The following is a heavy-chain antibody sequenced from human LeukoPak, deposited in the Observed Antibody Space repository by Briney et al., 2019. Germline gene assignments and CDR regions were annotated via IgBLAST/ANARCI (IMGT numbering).Heavy chain of an antibody. V-gene: IGHV1-24*01. CDR2: FHPEDGET. CDR1: GYTLTELS. D-gene: IGHD6-19*01. CDR3: AAGIAVPSGFDY. Sequence: ASVKVSCKVSGYTLTELSMYWVRQAPGKGLEWMATFHPEDGETIYAQQFQGRVTISEDTSADTAYMQLTSLRSDDTAMYYCAAGIAVPSGFDYWGQGTLVTVSS. J-gene: IGHJ4*02.